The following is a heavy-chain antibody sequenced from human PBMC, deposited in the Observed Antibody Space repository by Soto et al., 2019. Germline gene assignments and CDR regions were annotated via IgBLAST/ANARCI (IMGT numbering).Heavy chain of an antibody. CDR3: ARDLIVVVPAAMIGFDY. V-gene: IGHV1-18*01. CDR1: GYTFTSYG. J-gene: IGHJ4*02. D-gene: IGHD2-2*01. CDR2: ISAYNGNT. Sequence: QVPLVQSGAEVKKPGASVKVSCKASGYTFTSYGISWVRQAPVQGLEWMGWISAYNGNTNYAQKLQGRVTMTTDTSTSTAYMELRSLRSDDTAVYYCARDLIVVVPAAMIGFDYWGQGTLVTVSS.